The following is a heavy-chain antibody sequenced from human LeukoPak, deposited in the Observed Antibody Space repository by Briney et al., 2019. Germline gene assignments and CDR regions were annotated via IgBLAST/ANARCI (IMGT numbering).Heavy chain of an antibody. CDR1: GFTFGSYA. V-gene: IGHV3-23*01. J-gene: IGHJ4*02. CDR3: AKEREYCTNGVCSPLDY. CDR2: ISGSGGST. Sequence: GGSLRLSCAASGFTFGSYAMSWVRQAPGKGLEWVSAISGSGGSTNYADSVKGRFTISRDNSKNTLYLQMNSLRAEDTAVYYCAKEREYCTNGVCSPLDYWGQGTLVTVSS. D-gene: IGHD2-8*01.